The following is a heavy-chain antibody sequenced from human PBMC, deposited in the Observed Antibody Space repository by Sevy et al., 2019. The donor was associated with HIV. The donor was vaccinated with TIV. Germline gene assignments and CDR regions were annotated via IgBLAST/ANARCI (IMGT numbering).Heavy chain of an antibody. CDR1: GFTFSIYA. CDR2: ISITGGST. CDR3: AKDRVSGTYYTGDFDY. D-gene: IGHD3-10*01. Sequence: GESLKISCAASGFTFSIYAMSWVRQAPGKGLEWVSVISITGGSTYYADSVKGRFTISSDNSKNTLYLQMNTLRAEDTAVYYCAKDRVSGTYYTGDFDYWGQGTLVTVSS. V-gene: IGHV3-23*01. J-gene: IGHJ4*02.